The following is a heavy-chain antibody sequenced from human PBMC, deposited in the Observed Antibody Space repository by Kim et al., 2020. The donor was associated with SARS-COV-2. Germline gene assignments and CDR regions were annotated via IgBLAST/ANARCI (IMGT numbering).Heavy chain of an antibody. V-gene: IGHV4-59*01. Sequence: SETLSLTCTVSGGSISSYYWSWIRQPPGKGLEWIGYIYYSGITNYNPSLKSRVTISVDTSKNQFSLKLSSVTAADTAVYYCARGLSGDLFDYWGQGTLVT. CDR3: ARGLSGDLFDY. CDR2: IYYSGIT. CDR1: GGSISSYY. J-gene: IGHJ4*02. D-gene: IGHD4-17*01.